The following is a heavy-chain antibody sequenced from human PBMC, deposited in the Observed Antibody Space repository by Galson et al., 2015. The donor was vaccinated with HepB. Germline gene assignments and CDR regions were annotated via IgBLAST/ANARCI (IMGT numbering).Heavy chain of an antibody. D-gene: IGHD4-17*01. CDR3: ARYNGDSGFYY. V-gene: IGHV3-33*01. J-gene: IGHJ4*02. CDR2: ISYDGSNK. CDR1: GFTFSGYG. Sequence: SLRLSCAASGFTFSGYGMHWVRQAPVKGLEWVVVISYDGSNKYYADSVKGRFTISRDNSKNTMYLQMNSLRAEDTAMYYCARYNGDSGFYYRGQGTLVTVSS.